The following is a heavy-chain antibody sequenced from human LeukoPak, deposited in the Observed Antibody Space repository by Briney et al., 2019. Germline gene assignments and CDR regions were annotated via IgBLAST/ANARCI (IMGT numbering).Heavy chain of an antibody. D-gene: IGHD4-17*01. Sequence: SETLSLNCCVSAGSFTTYHWNWIRQPDGNGLEWIGRHHASGTNYYNPSLKSRTTMSVDPCKWKLAPSLNSLPAGDTAVYYCAREPGAQDYGRFDSWGPGALVTASS. V-gene: IGHV4-4*07. J-gene: IGHJ4*02. CDR3: AREPGAQDYGRFDS. CDR2: HHASGTN. CDR1: AGSFTTYH.